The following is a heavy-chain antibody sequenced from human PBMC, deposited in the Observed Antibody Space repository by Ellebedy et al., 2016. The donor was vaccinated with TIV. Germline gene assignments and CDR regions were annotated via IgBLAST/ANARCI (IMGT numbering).Heavy chain of an antibody. CDR2: IYHSGST. CDR1: PTSISSTSHY. V-gene: IGHV4-38-2*01. Sequence: SETLSLXCSVSPTSISSTSHYLGWIRQPPGKGLEWIGSIYHSGSTYYNPSLKSRVTISVDTSKNQFSLKLNSVTAADTAVYYCAGGYLYYYMDVWGKGTTVTVSS. J-gene: IGHJ6*03. CDR3: AGGYLYYYMDV. D-gene: IGHD1-26*01.